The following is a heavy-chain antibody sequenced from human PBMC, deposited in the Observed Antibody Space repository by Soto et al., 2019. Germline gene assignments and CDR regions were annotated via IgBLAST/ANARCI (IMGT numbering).Heavy chain of an antibody. D-gene: IGHD6-13*01. Sequence: QVQLQQWGAGLLKPSETLSLTCAVYGGSFSGYYWSWIRQPPGKGLEWIGEINHSGSTNYNPSLKSRVTISVDTSKNQFSLKLSSVTAADTAVYYCARYDGGYSSGWSDYWGQGTLVTVSS. J-gene: IGHJ4*02. CDR2: INHSGST. V-gene: IGHV4-34*01. CDR3: ARYDGGYSSGWSDY. CDR1: GGSFSGYY.